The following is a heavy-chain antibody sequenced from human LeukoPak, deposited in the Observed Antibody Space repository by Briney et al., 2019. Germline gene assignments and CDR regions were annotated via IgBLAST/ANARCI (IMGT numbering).Heavy chain of an antibody. CDR3: ASSVIEGGYIDY. J-gene: IGHJ4*02. V-gene: IGHV3-30-3*01. D-gene: IGHD2/OR15-2a*01. Sequence: RSLRLSCAASGFTFSSYAMHWVRQAPGKGLEWVAVISYDGSNKYYADSVKGRFTISRDNSKNTLYLQMNSLRAEDTAVYYCASSVIEGGYIDYWGQGTLVTVSS. CDR2: ISYDGSNK. CDR1: GFTFSSYA.